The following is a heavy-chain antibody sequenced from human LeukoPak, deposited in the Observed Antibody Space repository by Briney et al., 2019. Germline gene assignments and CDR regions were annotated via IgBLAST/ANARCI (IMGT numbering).Heavy chain of an antibody. D-gene: IGHD3/OR15-3a*01. Sequence: GRSLRLSCAASGFTFSSYAIHWVRQAPGKGLEWVAVISYDGSNKYYADSVKGRFTISRDNSKNTLYLQMNSLRAEDTAVYHCARTRTDFVGYYFDYWGQGTLVTVSS. CDR2: ISYDGSNK. V-gene: IGHV3-30*04. CDR1: GFTFSSYA. J-gene: IGHJ4*02. CDR3: ARTRTDFVGYYFDY.